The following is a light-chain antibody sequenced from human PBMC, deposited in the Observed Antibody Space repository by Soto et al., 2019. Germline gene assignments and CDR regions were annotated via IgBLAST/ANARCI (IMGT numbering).Light chain of an antibody. V-gene: IGKV3-11*01. Sequence: EIVLTQSPAILSFSPGEKATLSCRASQSVSSYLVWYQQKLGQAPRLLIYDASNRATGIPARFSGSGSGTDFTLTISSLEPEDFAVYYCQQRSNWPLTFGGGTRWIS. CDR1: QSVSSY. CDR2: DAS. CDR3: QQRSNWPLT. J-gene: IGKJ4*01.